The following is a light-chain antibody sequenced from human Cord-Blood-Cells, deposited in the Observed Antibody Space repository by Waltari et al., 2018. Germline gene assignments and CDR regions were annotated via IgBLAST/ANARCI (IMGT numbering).Light chain of an antibody. CDR2: RNN. Sequence: QSVLTQPPSASGTPGQRVTISCSGSSSNIGSNYVYWYQQLPGTAPKLLIYRNNQRPAGVPGRFSGSKCGTSASLAISGLRSEDEADYYCAAWDDSLSGYVFGTGTKVTVL. V-gene: IGLV1-47*01. CDR1: SSNIGSNY. J-gene: IGLJ1*01. CDR3: AAWDDSLSGYV.